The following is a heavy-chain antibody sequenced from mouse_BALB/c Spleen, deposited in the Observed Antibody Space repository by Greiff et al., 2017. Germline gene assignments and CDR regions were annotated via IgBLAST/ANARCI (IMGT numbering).Heavy chain of an antibody. CDR3: ASIYYDSWFAY. D-gene: IGHD2-4*01. Sequence: ESGPGLVAPSQSLSITCTVSGFSLTSYGVHWVRQPPGKGLEWLGVIWAGGSTNYNSALMSRLSISKDNSKSQVFLKMNSLQTDDTAMYYCASIYYDSWFAYWGQGTLVTVSA. CDR1: GFSLTSYG. CDR2: IWAGGST. J-gene: IGHJ3*01. V-gene: IGHV2-9*02.